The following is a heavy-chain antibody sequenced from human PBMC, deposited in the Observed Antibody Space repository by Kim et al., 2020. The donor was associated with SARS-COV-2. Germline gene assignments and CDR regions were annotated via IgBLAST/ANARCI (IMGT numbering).Heavy chain of an antibody. D-gene: IGHD3-10*01. CDR1: GYTLSVYY. Sequence: ASVKVSCKASGYTLSVYYMHWVRQAPGQGLEWMGRIDPNSGRTTYAQKFRGRVTMTRDTSMTTAYMDLTRLSSGDTAVYYCARESGHFYYVMDVWGQGTTVTVSS. CDR3: ARESGHFYYVMDV. CDR2: IDPNSGRT. J-gene: IGHJ6*02. V-gene: IGHV1-2*06.